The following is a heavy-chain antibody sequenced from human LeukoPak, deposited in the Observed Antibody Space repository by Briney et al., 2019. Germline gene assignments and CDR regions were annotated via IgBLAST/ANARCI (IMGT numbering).Heavy chain of an antibody. Sequence: GGSLRLSCAASGFTFSSYSMNWVRQAPGKGLEWVSSISSSSSYIYYADSVKGRFTISRDNAKNSLYLQMNSLRAEDTAVYYCARDRGWDGYNLGLDYWGQGTLVTVSS. CDR1: GFTFSSYS. D-gene: IGHD5-24*01. CDR3: ARDRGWDGYNLGLDY. V-gene: IGHV3-21*01. CDR2: ISSSSSYI. J-gene: IGHJ4*02.